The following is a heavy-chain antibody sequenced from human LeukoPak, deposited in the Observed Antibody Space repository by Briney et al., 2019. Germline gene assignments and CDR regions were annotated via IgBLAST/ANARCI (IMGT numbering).Heavy chain of an antibody. J-gene: IGHJ3*02. V-gene: IGHV4-38-2*02. D-gene: IGHD3-22*01. CDR2: IYHSGST. Sequence: KPSETLSLTCTVSGYSISSGYYWGWIRQPPGKGLEWIGSIYHSGSTYYNPSLKSRVTMSVDTSKNQFSLKLSSVTAADTAVYYCAREWVYYDSSGYYYPNAFDIWGQGTMVTVSS. CDR1: GYSISSGYY. CDR3: AREWVYYDSSGYYYPNAFDI.